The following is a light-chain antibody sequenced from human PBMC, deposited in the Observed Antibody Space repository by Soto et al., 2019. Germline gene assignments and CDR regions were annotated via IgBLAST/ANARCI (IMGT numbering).Light chain of an antibody. CDR2: EVV. CDR3: KSYDGSNTYV. V-gene: IGLV2-8*01. CDR1: KNDIGVYDF. J-gene: IGLJ1*01. Sequence: QSALAQPHSASGSPGQSVTISCTGTKNDIGVYDFVSWYQHHPGKAPRLIIYEVVQRPSGVPDRFSGSKSGNTASLTVSGLQAADEADYFCKSYDGSNTYVFGSGTKATVL.